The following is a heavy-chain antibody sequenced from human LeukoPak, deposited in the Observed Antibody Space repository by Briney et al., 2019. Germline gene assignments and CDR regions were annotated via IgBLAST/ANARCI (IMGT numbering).Heavy chain of an antibody. CDR2: IYYSGST. V-gene: IGHV4-59*01. CDR3: ARGGGHYYDSSGYLDY. Sequence: PSETLSPTCTVSGGSISSYYWSWIRQPPGKGLEWIGYIYYSGSTNYNPSLKSRVTISVDTSKNQFSLKLSSVTAADTAVYYCARGGGHYYDSSGYLDYWGQGTLVTVSS. J-gene: IGHJ4*02. D-gene: IGHD3-22*01. CDR1: GGSISSYY.